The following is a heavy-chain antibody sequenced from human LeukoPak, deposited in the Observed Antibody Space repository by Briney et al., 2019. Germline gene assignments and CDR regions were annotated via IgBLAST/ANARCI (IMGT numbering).Heavy chain of an antibody. Sequence: PGGSLRLSCAASGFTFSGRWMYWVRQAPGKGLVLVSRINGNATSITYGDSVKGRFTISRDNAKNTLYLHMNSLRGEDTAVYYCASGYTYGYYYLDFWGQGTLVTVSS. V-gene: IGHV3-74*01. CDR1: GFTFSGRW. CDR2: INGNATSI. D-gene: IGHD5-18*01. J-gene: IGHJ4*02. CDR3: ASGYTYGYYYLDF.